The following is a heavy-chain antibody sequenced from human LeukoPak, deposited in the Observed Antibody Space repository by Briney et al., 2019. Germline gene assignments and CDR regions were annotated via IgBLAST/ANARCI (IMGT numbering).Heavy chain of an antibody. CDR1: GFTFSSYA. D-gene: IGHD3-22*01. CDR2: ISYDGSNK. CDR3: AKDFRWSDSSGYGGDYFDY. Sequence: PGRSLRLSCAASGFTFSSYAMHWVRQAPGKGLEWVAVISYDGSNKYYADSVKGRFTISRDNSKNTLYLQMNSLRAEDTAVYYCAKDFRWSDSSGYGGDYFDYWGQGTLVTVSS. J-gene: IGHJ4*02. V-gene: IGHV3-30*04.